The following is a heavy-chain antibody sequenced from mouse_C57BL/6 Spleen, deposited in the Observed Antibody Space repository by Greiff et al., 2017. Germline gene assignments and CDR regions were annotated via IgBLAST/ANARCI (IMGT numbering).Heavy chain of an antibody. CDR2: IWSGGST. J-gene: IGHJ4*01. CDR1: GFSLTSYG. D-gene: IGHD2-5*01. Sequence: VQLQQSGPGLVQPSQSLSITCTVSGFSLTSYGVHWVRQSPGKGLEWLGVIWSGGSTDYNAAFISRLSISKDNSKSQVFFKMNSLQADDTAIYYCARRSNYVEAMDYWGQGTSVTVSS. V-gene: IGHV2-2*01. CDR3: ARRSNYVEAMDY.